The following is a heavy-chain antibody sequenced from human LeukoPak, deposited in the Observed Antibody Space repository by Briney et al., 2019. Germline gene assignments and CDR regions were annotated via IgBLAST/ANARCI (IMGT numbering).Heavy chain of an antibody. CDR3: ARTQGDQAFDI. CDR1: GLTFRSYV. D-gene: IGHD3-16*01. CDR2: ISSSSSYI. Sequence: GGSLRLSCKGSGLTFRSYVLNWVRQAPGKGLEWVSSISSSSSYIYYADSVKGRFTISRDNAKNSLYLQMNSLRAEDTAVYYCARTQGDQAFDIWGQGTMVTVSS. J-gene: IGHJ3*02. V-gene: IGHV3-21*01.